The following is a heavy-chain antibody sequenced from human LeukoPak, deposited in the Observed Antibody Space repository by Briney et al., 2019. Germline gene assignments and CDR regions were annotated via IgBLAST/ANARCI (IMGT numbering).Heavy chain of an antibody. CDR2: ISGDGGST. Sequence: GGSLRLSCAASGFTFDDYAMHWVRQAPGKGLEWVSLISGDGGSTYYADSVKGRFTISRDNSKNTLYLQMNSLRAEDTAVYYCARYSYYYDSSGYYRYYYFDYWGQGTLVTVSS. V-gene: IGHV3-43*02. CDR1: GFTFDDYA. J-gene: IGHJ4*02. D-gene: IGHD3-22*01. CDR3: ARYSYYYDSSGYYRYYYFDY.